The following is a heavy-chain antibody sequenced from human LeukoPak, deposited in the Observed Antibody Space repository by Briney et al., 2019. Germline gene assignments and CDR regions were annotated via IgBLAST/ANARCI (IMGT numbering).Heavy chain of an antibody. Sequence: PGGSLRLSCAASGFTCSSYGMHWVRQAPGKGLEWVAVISYDGSNKYYADSVKGRFTISRDNSKNTLYLQMNSLRAEDTAVYYCAKGSSGYDALGYWGQGTLVTVSS. D-gene: IGHD5-12*01. CDR1: GFTCSSYG. V-gene: IGHV3-30*18. CDR3: AKGSSGYDALGY. J-gene: IGHJ4*02. CDR2: ISYDGSNK.